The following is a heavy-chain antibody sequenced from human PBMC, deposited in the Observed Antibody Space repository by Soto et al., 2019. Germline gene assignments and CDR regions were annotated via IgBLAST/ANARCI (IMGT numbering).Heavy chain of an antibody. CDR1: AGSISSGGFS. D-gene: IGHD3-22*01. CDR2: IYYSGGT. J-gene: IGHJ4*02. CDR3: ARATFFRKPYDDATDYYFLGY. Sequence: SETLSLTCAVSAGSISSGGFSWTWIRQPPGKGLEFIGYIYYSGGTYYKPSLKSRVTISVDRSKNQFSLRLSSVTAADTAVYFCARATFFRKPYDDATDYYFLGYRGQGTLGAGAS. V-gene: IGHV4-30-2*01.